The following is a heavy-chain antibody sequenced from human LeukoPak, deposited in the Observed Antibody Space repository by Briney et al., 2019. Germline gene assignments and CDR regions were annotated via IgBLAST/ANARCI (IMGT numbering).Heavy chain of an antibody. CDR2: INPNGGST. J-gene: IGHJ4*02. V-gene: IGHV1-46*01. CDR1: GYTFTSYY. Sequence: ASVKVSCKASGYTFTSYYMHWVRQAPGQGLEWMGLINPNGGSTTYAQKFQGRVTMTRDTSTSTVYMNLSSLRSEDTAVYSCARGNPPYYFNYWGQGTLFTVSS. D-gene: IGHD1-14*01. CDR3: ARGNPPYYFNY.